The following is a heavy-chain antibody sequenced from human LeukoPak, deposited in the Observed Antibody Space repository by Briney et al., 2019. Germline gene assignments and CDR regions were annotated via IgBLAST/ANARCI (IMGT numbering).Heavy chain of an antibody. CDR2: ISAYNGNT. V-gene: IGHV1-18*01. J-gene: IGHJ4*02. CDR3: ASARAGYFDWLLNY. D-gene: IGHD3-9*01. Sequence: ASVKVSCKASGYTFTSYGISWVRQAPGQGLELMGWISAYNGNTNYAQKLQGRVTMTTDTSTSTAYMELRSLRSDDTAVYYCASARAGYFDWLLNYWGQGTLVTVSS. CDR1: GYTFTSYG.